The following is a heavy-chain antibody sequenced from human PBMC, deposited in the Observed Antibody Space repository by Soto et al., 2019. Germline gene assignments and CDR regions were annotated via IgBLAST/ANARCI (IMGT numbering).Heavy chain of an antibody. D-gene: IGHD4-17*01. J-gene: IGHJ4*02. CDR1: GGSISSGGYY. CDR2: SYYSGST. CDR3: ARSPEATVTAFDY. Sequence: QVQLQESGPGLVKPSQTLPLTCTVSGGSISSGGYYWSWISQHPGKGLEWFGYSYYSGSTYYNPSLRSGVSISVDTSKNQFSLKLSSVTAADTAVYYCARSPEATVTAFDYWGQGTLVTVSS. V-gene: IGHV4-31*03.